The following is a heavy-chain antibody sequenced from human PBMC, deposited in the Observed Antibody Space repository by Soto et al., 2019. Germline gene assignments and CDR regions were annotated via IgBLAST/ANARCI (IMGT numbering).Heavy chain of an antibody. CDR2: IYSGGAT. CDR3: ARDGTYNWV. CDR1: GCTVSNNY. V-gene: IGHV3-66*01. D-gene: IGHD1-1*01. Sequence: EVQLVESGGGLVQPGGSLRLSCAASGCTVSNNYMRWVRQAPGKGLEWVSLIYSGGATYYADSVKGRFTISRDNSKTTLYLQMNSLRAEDTAVYYCARDGTYNWVGGQGILVTVSS. J-gene: IGHJ4*02.